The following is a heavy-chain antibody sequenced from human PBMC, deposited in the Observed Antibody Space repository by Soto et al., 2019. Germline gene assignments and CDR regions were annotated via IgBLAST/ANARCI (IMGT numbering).Heavy chain of an antibody. CDR2: MFHSGGA. CDR1: DGSISTDDW. J-gene: IGHJ4*02. CDR3: ATGNVDSMLEY. D-gene: IGHD3-3*01. Sequence: PSETLSLTCVVSDGSISTDDWWTWVRQPPGKGLEWIGKMFHSGGADYSPCLKSRVTISADSYKNHFSLRLTAVTAADTAVYYCATGNVDSMLEYWGQGTQVTVSS. V-gene: IGHV4-4*02.